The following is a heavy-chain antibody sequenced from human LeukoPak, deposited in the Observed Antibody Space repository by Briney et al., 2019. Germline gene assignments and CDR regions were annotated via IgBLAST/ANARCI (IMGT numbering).Heavy chain of an antibody. V-gene: IGHV3-7*01. J-gene: IGHJ4*02. CDR2: IKRDGSEK. Sequence: GGSLRLSCAASGFTFSTYWMSWVRQAPGKGLEWVANIKRDGSEKYYMDSVKGRFTISRDNAKNPLYLQMNSLRAEDTAIYYCAREARGNYAPGLDYWGQGTLVTVSS. CDR3: AREARGNYAPGLDY. CDR1: GFTFSTYW. D-gene: IGHD1-7*01.